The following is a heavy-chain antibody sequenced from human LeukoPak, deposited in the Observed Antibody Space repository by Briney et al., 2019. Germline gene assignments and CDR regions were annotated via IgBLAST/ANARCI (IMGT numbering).Heavy chain of an antibody. CDR1: GYSISSGYY. J-gene: IGHJ4*02. CDR3: ARDAVVPASLLDY. D-gene: IGHD2-2*01. Sequence: SETLSLTCTVSGYSISSGYYWGWIRQPPGEGLEWIGSIYHSGSTYYNPSLKSRVTISVDTSKNQFSLKLNSVTAADTAVYYCARDAVVPASLLDYWGQGTLVAVSS. CDR2: IYHSGST. V-gene: IGHV4-38-2*02.